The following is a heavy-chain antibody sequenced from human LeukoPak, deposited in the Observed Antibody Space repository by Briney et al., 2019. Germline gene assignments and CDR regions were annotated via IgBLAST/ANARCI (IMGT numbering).Heavy chain of an antibody. V-gene: IGHV3-23*01. CDR1: GFTFSSYA. Sequence: GGSLRLSCAASGFTFSSYAMSWVRQAPGKGLECVSAFSGSGGSTNYADSVKGRFTISRDNSKNTLYLQMNSLGAEDTAVYYCAKAPSPYSGSLQPFDYWGQGALVTVSS. D-gene: IGHD1-26*01. CDR3: AKAPSPYSGSLQPFDY. J-gene: IGHJ4*02. CDR2: FSGSGGST.